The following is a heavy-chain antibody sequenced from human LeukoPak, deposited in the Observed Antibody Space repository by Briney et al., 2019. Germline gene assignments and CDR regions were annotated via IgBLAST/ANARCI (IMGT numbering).Heavy chain of an antibody. CDR2: IWYDGSNK. V-gene: IGHV3-33*01. J-gene: IGHJ4*02. D-gene: IGHD3-10*01. CDR3: ARGSNSYGSGATIDY. Sequence: GGSLRLSCAASGFTFSTYGMHWVRQAPGKGLEWLTDIWYDGSNKYYTDSVKGRFTISRDNSKNTLYLQMSSLRAEDTAVYYCARGSNSYGSGATIDYWGQGTLVTVSS. CDR1: GFTFSTYG.